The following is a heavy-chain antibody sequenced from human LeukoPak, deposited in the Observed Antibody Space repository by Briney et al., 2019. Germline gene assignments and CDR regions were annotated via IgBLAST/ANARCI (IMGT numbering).Heavy chain of an antibody. CDR2: IYYSGST. J-gene: IGHJ4*02. CDR3: ARDTTLYYYDSSGSTKRGFDY. CDR1: GGSISSSSYY. D-gene: IGHD3-22*01. Sequence: SETLSLTCTVSGGSISSSSYYWGWIRQPPGKGLEWIGSIYYSGSTYYNPSLKSRVIISVDTSKNQFSLKLSSVTAADTAVYYCARDTTLYYYDSSGSTKRGFDYWGQGTLVTVSS. V-gene: IGHV4-39*07.